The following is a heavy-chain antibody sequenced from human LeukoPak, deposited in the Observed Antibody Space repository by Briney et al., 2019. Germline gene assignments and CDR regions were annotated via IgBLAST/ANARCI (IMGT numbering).Heavy chain of an antibody. J-gene: IGHJ4*02. CDR3: AKGGLTMIVVVMRY. CDR1: GFTVSSNY. D-gene: IGHD3-22*01. CDR2: IYSGGST. Sequence: GGSLRLSCAASGFTVSSNYMSWVRQAPGKGLEWVSVIYSGGSTYYADSVKGRFTISRDNSKNTLYLQMNSLRAEDTAVYYCAKGGLTMIVVVMRYWGQGTLVTVSS. V-gene: IGHV3-53*01.